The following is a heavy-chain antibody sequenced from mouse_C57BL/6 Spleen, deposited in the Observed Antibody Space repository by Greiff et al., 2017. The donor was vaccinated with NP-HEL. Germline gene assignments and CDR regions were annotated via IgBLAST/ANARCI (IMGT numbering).Heavy chain of an antibody. V-gene: IGHV3-6*01. J-gene: IGHJ1*03. CDR3: ARLTTVVATRYFDV. D-gene: IGHD1-1*01. CDR1: GYSITSGYY. Sequence: EVKLQESGPGLVKPSQSLSLTCSVAGYSITSGYYWNWIRQFPGNQLEWMGYISYDGSNNYNPSLKNRISITRDTSKNQFFLKLNSVTTEDTATYYCARLTTVVATRYFDVWGTWTTVTVSS. CDR2: ISYDGSN.